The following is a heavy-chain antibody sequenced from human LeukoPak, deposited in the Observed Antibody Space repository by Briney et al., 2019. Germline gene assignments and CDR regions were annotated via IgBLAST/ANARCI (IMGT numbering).Heavy chain of an antibody. J-gene: IGHJ6*02. Sequence: GGSLRLSCAASGFTFSSYSMNWVRQAPGKGLEWVSSISSSSSYIYYADSVKGRFTISRDNAKNSLYLQMNSLRAEDTAVYYCARVPLWLDPYYYGMDVWGQGTTVTVSS. D-gene: IGHD5-18*01. CDR1: GFTFSSYS. CDR2: ISSSSSYI. V-gene: IGHV3-21*01. CDR3: ARVPLWLDPYYYGMDV.